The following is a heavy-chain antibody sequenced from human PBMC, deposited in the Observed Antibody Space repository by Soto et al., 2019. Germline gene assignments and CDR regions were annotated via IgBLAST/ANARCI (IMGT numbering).Heavy chain of an antibody. Sequence: QSVMSHVSGDSVSSRYHYWNWIRRVPGKGLEFIGYIFYTGATYYNPSLRGRISMSVDTSKNQFSLTPRSVTAADTAIYYCAREGRPSLVIRESWLAPWGQCTQVTVPS. CDR3: AREGRPSLVIRESWLAP. D-gene: IGHD2-21*01. V-gene: IGHV4-31*03. J-gene: IGHJ5*02. CDR2: IFYTGAT. CDR1: GDSVSSRYHY.